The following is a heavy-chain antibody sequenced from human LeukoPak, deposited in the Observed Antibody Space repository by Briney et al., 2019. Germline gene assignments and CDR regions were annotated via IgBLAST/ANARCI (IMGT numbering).Heavy chain of an antibody. J-gene: IGHJ5*02. D-gene: IGHD3-22*01. CDR1: GFTFSGYA. V-gene: IGHV3-23*01. CDR2: ISGSGGST. Sequence: PGGSLRLSCAASGFTFSGYAMSWVRQAPGKGLEWGSGISGSGGSTYYADSVKGRFTISRDNSKNTLYLQMNSLGAEDTAVYYCPKDRGNNYNTLRFDPWGQGPLVTVSS. CDR3: PKDRGNNYNTLRFDP.